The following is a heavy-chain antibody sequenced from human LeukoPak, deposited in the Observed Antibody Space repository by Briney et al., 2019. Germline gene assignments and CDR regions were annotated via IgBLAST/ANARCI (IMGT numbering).Heavy chain of an antibody. V-gene: IGHV4-59*11. Sequence: SETLSLTCTVSDGSINSHYWSWIRQPPGKGLEWIGYIYYGGSTDYNPSLKSRVSISLDPSKNQFSLKLSSVTAADTAVYYCARGLRYYGSGSKRRSSYWFDPWGQGTLVTVSS. D-gene: IGHD3-10*01. CDR2: IYYGGST. J-gene: IGHJ5*02. CDR1: DGSINSHY. CDR3: ARGLRYYGSGSKRRSSYWFDP.